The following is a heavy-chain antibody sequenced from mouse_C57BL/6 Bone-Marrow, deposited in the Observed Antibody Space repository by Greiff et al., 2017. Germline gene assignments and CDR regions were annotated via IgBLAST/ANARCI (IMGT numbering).Heavy chain of an antibody. V-gene: IGHV5-12*01. CDR3: ARRAY. J-gene: IGHJ3*01. Sequence: VQLKESGGGLVQPGGSLKLSCAASGFTFSDYYMYWVRQTPEKRLEWVAYISNGGGSTYYPDTVKGRFTISRDNAKNTLYLQMSRLKSEDTAMYYCARRAYWGQGTLVTVSA. CDR1: GFTFSDYY. CDR2: ISNGGGST.